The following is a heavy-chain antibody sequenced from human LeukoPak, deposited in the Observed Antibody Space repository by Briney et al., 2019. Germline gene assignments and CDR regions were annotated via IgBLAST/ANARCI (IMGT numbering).Heavy chain of an antibody. CDR2: ISAYNGNT. V-gene: IGHV1-18*01. CDR1: GYSFTNYD. Sequence: VASVKVSCKASGYSFTNYDINWVRQAPGQGLEWMGWISAYNGNTNYAQKLQGRVTMTTDTSTSTAYMELRSLRSDDTAVYYCARRGKSTVPLYYYYMDVWGKGTTVTVSS. D-gene: IGHD4-17*01. J-gene: IGHJ6*03. CDR3: ARRGKSTVPLYYYYMDV.